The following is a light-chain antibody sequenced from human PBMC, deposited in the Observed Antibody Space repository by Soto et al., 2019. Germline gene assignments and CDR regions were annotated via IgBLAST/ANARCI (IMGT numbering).Light chain of an antibody. CDR3: QQRRNWPLT. CDR2: GAS. CDR1: QSVSSNY. J-gene: IGKJ4*01. V-gene: IGKV3D-20*02. Sequence: EIVLTQSPGTLSLSPGERATLSCRASQSVSSNYLAWYQQKPGQAPRLLIYGASSRATGIPDRFSGSGSGTDFTLTISRLEPEDFAVYYCQQRRNWPLTFGGGTKVEIK.